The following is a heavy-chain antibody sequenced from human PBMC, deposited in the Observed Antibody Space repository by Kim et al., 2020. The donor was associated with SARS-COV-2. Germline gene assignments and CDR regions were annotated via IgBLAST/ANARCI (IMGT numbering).Heavy chain of an antibody. J-gene: IGHJ4*02. V-gene: IGHV1-46*01. CDR2: IMPSGGNT. CDR1: GYSFTSYF. CDR3: AREYLGSGGTCCYFDY. Sequence: ASVKVSCKTSGYSFTSYFIHWVRQAPGQGLEWMGIIMPSGGNTAYAQKFQGRVSMTGDTSTSTVYMELSSLRSDDTAVYFCAREYLGSGGTCCYFDYWGQ. D-gene: IGHD2-15*01.